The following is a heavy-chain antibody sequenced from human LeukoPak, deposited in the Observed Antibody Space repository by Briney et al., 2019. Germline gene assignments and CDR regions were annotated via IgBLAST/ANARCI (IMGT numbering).Heavy chain of an antibody. CDR3: ARDGRELYCSGGSCYRPKDNWFDP. D-gene: IGHD2-15*01. CDR1: GFTFSSYS. CDR2: ISSSSSYI. V-gene: IGHV3-21*01. J-gene: IGHJ5*02. Sequence: PGGSLRLSCAASGFTFSSYSMNWVRQAPGKGLEWVSSISSSSSYIYYADSVKGRFTISRDNAKNSLYLQMNSLRAEDTAVYYCARDGRELYCSGGSCYRPKDNWFDPWGQGTLVTVSS.